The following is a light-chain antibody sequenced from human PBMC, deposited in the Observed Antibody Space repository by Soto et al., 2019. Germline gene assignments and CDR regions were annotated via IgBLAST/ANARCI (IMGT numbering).Light chain of an antibody. V-gene: IGLV1-47*02. Sequence: QSVLTQPPSASGTPGQRVTISYSGSNSNIGSNYVYWYQHLPGTAPKLLIFINDRRPSGVPDRFSASKSGTSASLAISGLRSEDEADYYCAAWDDSLSGSYVFGTGTKVTVL. CDR3: AAWDDSLSGSYV. CDR1: NSNIGSNY. J-gene: IGLJ1*01. CDR2: IND.